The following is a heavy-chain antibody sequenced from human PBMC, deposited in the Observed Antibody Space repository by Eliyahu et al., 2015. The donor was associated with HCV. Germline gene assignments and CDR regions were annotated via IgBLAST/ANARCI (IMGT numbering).Heavy chain of an antibody. CDR2: INAPGTKT. V-gene: IGHV3-23*01. J-gene: IGHJ4*02. CDR1: GFNFASYA. CDR3: AKDLQIKTLVGYFDS. D-gene: IGHD1-26*01. Sequence: EVNLLESGGGWGQPGGSLRLTCEASGFNFASYAMSWVRLAPGKGLEWVSGINAPGTKTSYADSVRGRFTVSRDNSKKTVSLVLTSLRAEDSAVYYCAKDLQIKTLVGYFDSWGQGTRVTVSS.